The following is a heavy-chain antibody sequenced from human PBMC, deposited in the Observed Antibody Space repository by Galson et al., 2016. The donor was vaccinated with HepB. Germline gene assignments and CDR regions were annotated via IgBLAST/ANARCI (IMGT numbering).Heavy chain of an antibody. D-gene: IGHD5-18*01. Sequence: SLRLSCAASGFTFSSYSMNWVRQAPGKGLEWVSYISSSRSTIYYADSVKGRFTISRDNAKNSLYLQMNSLRDEDTAVYYCVRGGDTVIGAAFDVWGQGTMVTVSS. J-gene: IGHJ3*01. CDR2: ISSSRSTI. CDR3: VRGGDTVIGAAFDV. V-gene: IGHV3-48*02. CDR1: GFTFSSYS.